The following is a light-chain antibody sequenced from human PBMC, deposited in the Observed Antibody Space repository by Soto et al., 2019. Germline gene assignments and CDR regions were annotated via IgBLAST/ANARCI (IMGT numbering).Light chain of an antibody. Sequence: EIVLTQAPGTLSLSPGERDTLSCRASQSVSSSYLAWYQQKPGQAPRLLIYGASSRATGIPDRFSGSGSGTDFTLTISRLEPEDFAVYFCQQYVNSPITFGQGTRLEIK. V-gene: IGKV3-20*01. J-gene: IGKJ5*01. CDR3: QQYVNSPIT. CDR1: QSVSSSY. CDR2: GAS.